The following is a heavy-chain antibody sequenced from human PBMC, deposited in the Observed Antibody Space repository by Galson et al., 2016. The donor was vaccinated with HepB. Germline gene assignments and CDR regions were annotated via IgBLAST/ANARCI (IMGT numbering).Heavy chain of an antibody. CDR2: IYHSGTT. D-gene: IGHD3-22*01. Sequence: SETLSLTCAVSGGSISRSNWRSWARQIPGKGLEWIGQIYHSGTTNYNPSLKSRVTISVDKSNNQFSLNLRSVTAADTAVYYCASYYDNDYWYFDLWGRGTLVTVSS. CDR1: GGSISRSNW. CDR3: ASYYDNDYWYFDL. V-gene: IGHV4-4*02. J-gene: IGHJ2*01.